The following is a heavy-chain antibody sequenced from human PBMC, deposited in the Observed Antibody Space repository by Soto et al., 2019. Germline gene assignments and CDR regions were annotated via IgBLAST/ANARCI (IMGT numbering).Heavy chain of an antibody. CDR1: GYTFTSYY. D-gene: IGHD2-15*01. CDR2: INPSGGST. J-gene: IGHJ4*02. V-gene: IGHV1-46*01. CDR3: ARETRWGYCSGGSCYVDY. Sequence: ASVKVSFKASGYTFTSYYMHWVRQAPGQGLEWMGIINPSGGSTSYAQKFQGRVTMTRDTSTSTVYMELSSLRSEDTAVYYCARETRWGYCSGGSCYVDYWGQGTLVTVSS.